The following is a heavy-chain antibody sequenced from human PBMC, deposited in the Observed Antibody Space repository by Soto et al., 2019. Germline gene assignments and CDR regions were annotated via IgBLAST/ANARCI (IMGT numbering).Heavy chain of an antibody. D-gene: IGHD3-10*01. V-gene: IGHV4-61*08. CDR1: GGSISSGGYY. Sequence: SETLSLTCTVSGGSISSGGYYWSWIRQPPGKGLEWIGYIYYSGSTNYNPSLKSRVTISVDTSKNQFSLKLSSVTAADTAVYYCARDRGNYYYGMDVWGQGTTVTVSS. CDR2: IYYSGST. CDR3: ARDRGNYYYGMDV. J-gene: IGHJ6*02.